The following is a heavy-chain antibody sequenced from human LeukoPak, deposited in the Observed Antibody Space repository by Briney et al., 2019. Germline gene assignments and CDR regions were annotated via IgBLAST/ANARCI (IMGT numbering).Heavy chain of an antibody. CDR3: SVKYCRSGTCYGALDF. Sequence: GGSLRLSCAASGFTFSSYGMSWVRQTPGKGLEWVSGITGGGSSTYYADSVKGRFTISRDNSKNTLYLQMTSLRAEDTALYFCSVKYCRSGTCYGALDFWGPGTVVTVSS. D-gene: IGHD2-2*01. V-gene: IGHV3-23*01. J-gene: IGHJ3*01. CDR1: GFTFSSYG. CDR2: ITGGGSST.